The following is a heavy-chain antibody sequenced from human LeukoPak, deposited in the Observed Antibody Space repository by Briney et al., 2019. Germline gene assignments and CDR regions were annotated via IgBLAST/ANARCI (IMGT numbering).Heavy chain of an antibody. D-gene: IGHD3-10*01. CDR1: GGSISSSSYY. CDR2: IYYSGST. CDR3: ARLGDYYGSGSPPFIDY. Sequence: SETLSLTCTVSGGSISSSSYYWGWIRQPPGKGLEWIGSIYYSGSTYYNPSLKSRVTISVDTSKNQFSLKLSSVTAADTAVYYCARLGDYYGSGSPPFIDYWGQGTLVTVS. V-gene: IGHV4-39*01. J-gene: IGHJ4*02.